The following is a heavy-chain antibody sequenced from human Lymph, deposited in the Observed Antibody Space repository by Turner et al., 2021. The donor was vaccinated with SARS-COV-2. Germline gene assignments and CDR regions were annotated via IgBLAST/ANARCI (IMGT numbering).Heavy chain of an antibody. V-gene: IGHV3-53*02. Sequence: VQPVETGGGLFQPVGSLSLSCAASGFTVSSNYMTWVGQAPGKWLEWGSIIYSGGSKYYGASVKDRFNISRDNYKNTLYLQMNSLRDEDTDIYYCERDLQLYGMDVWGQGTTVTVSS. CDR2: IYSGGSK. D-gene: IGHD1-1*01. CDR3: ERDLQLYGMDV. CDR1: GFTVSSNY. J-gene: IGHJ6*02.